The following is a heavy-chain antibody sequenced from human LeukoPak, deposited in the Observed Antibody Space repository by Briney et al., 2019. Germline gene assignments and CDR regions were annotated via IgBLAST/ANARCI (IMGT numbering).Heavy chain of an antibody. CDR1: GGTFSSYA. D-gene: IGHD2-15*01. J-gene: IGHJ4*02. Sequence: SVKVSCKASGGTFSSYAISWVRQAPGQGLEWMGGIIPIFGTANYAQKFQGRVTITADGSTSTAYMELSSLRSEDTAVHYCAREECSGGSCYFDYWGQGTLVTVSS. CDR3: AREECSGGSCYFDY. CDR2: IIPIFGTA. V-gene: IGHV1-69*01.